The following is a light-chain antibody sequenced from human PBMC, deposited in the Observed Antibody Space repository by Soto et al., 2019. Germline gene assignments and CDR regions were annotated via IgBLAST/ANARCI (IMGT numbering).Light chain of an antibody. Sequence: QSALTQPDSVSGSPGQSITISCTGTSSDVGGYNYVSWYQQHPDKAPKLMIYEVSNRPSGVSNRFSGSKSGNTASLTISGLQAEDEADYYCSSYTSSSTLYVFGTGTQLTVL. CDR1: SSDVGGYNY. J-gene: IGLJ1*01. V-gene: IGLV2-14*01. CDR2: EVS. CDR3: SSYTSSSTLYV.